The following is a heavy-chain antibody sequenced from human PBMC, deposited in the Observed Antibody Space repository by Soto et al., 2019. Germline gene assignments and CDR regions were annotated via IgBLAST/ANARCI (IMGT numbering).Heavy chain of an antibody. CDR2: ISGSGGST. CDR1: GFTFSSYA. V-gene: IGHV3-23*01. D-gene: IGHD3-3*01. Sequence: EVQLLESGGGLVQPGGSLRLSCAASGFTFSSYAMSWVRQAPGKGLEWVSAISGSGGSTYYADSVKGRFTISRDNSKNKLYLQMNSLRAEDTAVYYCAKDDATYYDFWSGYYRGAFDIWGQGTMVTVSS. CDR3: AKDDATYYDFWSGYYRGAFDI. J-gene: IGHJ3*02.